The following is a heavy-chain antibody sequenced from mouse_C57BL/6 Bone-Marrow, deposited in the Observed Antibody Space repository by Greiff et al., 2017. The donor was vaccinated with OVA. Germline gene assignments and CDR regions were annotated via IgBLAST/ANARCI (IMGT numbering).Heavy chain of an antibody. J-gene: IGHJ4*01. CDR3: ATYYYGSSYVRGYYAMDY. D-gene: IGHD1-1*01. CDR1: GFNIKDYY. V-gene: IGHV14-2*01. CDR2: IDPEDGET. Sequence: EVMLVESGAELVKPGASVKLSCTASGFNIKDYYMHWVKQRTEQGLEWIGRIDPEDGETKYAPKFQGKATITADTSSNTAYLQLSSLTSEDTAVYYCATYYYGSSYVRGYYAMDYWGQGTSVTVSS.